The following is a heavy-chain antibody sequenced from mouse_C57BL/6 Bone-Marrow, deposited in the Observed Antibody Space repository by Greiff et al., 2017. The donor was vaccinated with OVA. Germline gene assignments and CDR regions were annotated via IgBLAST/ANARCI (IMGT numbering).Heavy chain of an antibody. Sequence: VQLQQPGAELVKPGASVTLSCKASGYTFTSYWMHWVKQRPGQGLEWIGMIHPNSGSTNYNEKFKSKATMTVDNSYSTAYMQLSRLTSEDSAVYYGARRRMITTTGYYYYYWGQGTTLTVSS. CDR2: IHPNSGST. D-gene: IGHD2-4*01. CDR3: ARRRMITTTGYYYYY. V-gene: IGHV1-64*01. J-gene: IGHJ2*01. CDR1: GYTFTSYW.